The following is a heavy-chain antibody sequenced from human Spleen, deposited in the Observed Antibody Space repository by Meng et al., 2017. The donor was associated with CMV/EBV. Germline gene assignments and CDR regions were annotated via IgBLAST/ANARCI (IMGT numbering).Heavy chain of an antibody. CDR3: ARDCSTTGCFSYYYYGMDV. J-gene: IGHJ6*02. D-gene: IGHD2-2*01. CDR2: ISAYNVNT. Sequence: ASVKVSCKASGYTFSSYGISWVRQAPGQGLECMGWISAYNVNTKYAQKFQGRVTMTIETSTSTAYMELRSLRSDDTAVYYCARDCSTTGCFSYYYYGMDVWGQGTTVTVSS. CDR1: GYTFSSYG. V-gene: IGHV1-18*01.